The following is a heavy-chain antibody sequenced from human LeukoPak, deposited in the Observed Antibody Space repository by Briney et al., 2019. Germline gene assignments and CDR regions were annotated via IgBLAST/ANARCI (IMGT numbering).Heavy chain of an antibody. V-gene: IGHV4-38-2*02. CDR3: ARLSGTYFRVGFRYFDY. D-gene: IGHD1-26*01. CDR1: GYSISSGYY. J-gene: IGHJ4*02. Sequence: SETLSLTCTVSGYSISSGYYWGWIRQPPGKGLEWIGSIYHSGSTYYNPSLKSRVTISVDTSKNQFSLKLSSVTAADTAVYYCARLSGTYFRVGFRYFDYWGQGTLVTVSS. CDR2: IYHSGST.